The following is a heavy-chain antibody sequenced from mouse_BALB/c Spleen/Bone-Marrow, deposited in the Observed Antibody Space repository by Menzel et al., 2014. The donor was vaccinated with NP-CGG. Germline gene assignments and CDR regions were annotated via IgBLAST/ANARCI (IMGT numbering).Heavy chain of an antibody. CDR1: GFNIKDTY. V-gene: IGHV14-3*02. CDR3: ARGGTTATWYFDV. CDR2: IDPANGNT. J-gene: IGHJ1*01. Sequence: VQLKESGAELVKPGASVKSSCTASGFNIKDTYMHWVKQRPEQGLEWIGRIDPANGNTKYDPKFQGKATITADTSSNTAYRQLSSLTSEDTAVYYCARGGTTATWYFDVWGAGTTVTVSS. D-gene: IGHD1-2*01.